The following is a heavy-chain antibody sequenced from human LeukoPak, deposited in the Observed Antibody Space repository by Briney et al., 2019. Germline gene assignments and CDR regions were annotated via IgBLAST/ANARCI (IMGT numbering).Heavy chain of an antibody. D-gene: IGHD5-24*01. V-gene: IGHV3-48*01. Sequence: GRSLRLSCAAPGFTFSDYSMNWVSQPPGNVLEWNSYIGIDSSNKKYEDSVKGRFTISGDKAKNSLYLQMNSLRVEDTAVYYCARDYKYAFDNWGQGTLVTVSS. CDR2: IGIDSSNK. J-gene: IGHJ4*02. CDR1: GFTFSDYS. CDR3: ARDYKYAFDN.